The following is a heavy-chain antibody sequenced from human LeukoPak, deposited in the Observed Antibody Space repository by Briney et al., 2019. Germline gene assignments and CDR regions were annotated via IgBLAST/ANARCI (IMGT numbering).Heavy chain of an antibody. V-gene: IGHV1-69*04. CDR1: GYTFTSYA. Sequence: ASVKVSCKASGYTFTSYAISWVRQAPGQGLEWMGRIIPILGIANYAQKFQGRVTITADKSTSTAYMELSSLRSEDTAVYYCARSQIAAAGTRGAFDIWGQGTMVTVSS. CDR2: IIPILGIA. CDR3: ARSQIAAAGTRGAFDI. J-gene: IGHJ3*02. D-gene: IGHD6-13*01.